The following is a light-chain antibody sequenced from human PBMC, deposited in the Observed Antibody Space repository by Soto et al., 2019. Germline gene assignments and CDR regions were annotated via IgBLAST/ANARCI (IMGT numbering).Light chain of an antibody. CDR2: YDS. CDR3: QVWDSSSDRDVV. Sequence: SYELTQPPSVSVAPGKTARITCGGNNIGSKSVHWYQQKPGQAPVLVIYYDSDRPSGIPERFSDSNSGNTATLTISRVEAGDEADYYCQVWDSSSDRDVVFGGGTKLPS. J-gene: IGLJ2*01. CDR1: NIGSKS. V-gene: IGLV3-21*04.